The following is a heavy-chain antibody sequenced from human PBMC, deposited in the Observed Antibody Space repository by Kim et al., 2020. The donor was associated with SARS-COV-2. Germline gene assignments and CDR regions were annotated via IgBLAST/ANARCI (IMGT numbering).Heavy chain of an antibody. CDR2: IYYSGST. CDR3: ARADYGDYPAY. J-gene: IGHJ4*02. V-gene: IGHV4-59*01. CDR1: GGSISSYY. D-gene: IGHD4-17*01. Sequence: SVTLSLTCTVSGGSISSYYWSWIRQPPGKGLEWIGYIYYSGSTNYNPSLKSRVTISVDTSKNQFSLKLSSVTAADTAVYYCARADYGDYPAYWGQGTLVTVSS.